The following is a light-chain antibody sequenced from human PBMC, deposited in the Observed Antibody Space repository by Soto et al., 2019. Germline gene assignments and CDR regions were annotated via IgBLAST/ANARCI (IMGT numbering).Light chain of an antibody. J-gene: IGKJ5*01. CDR2: DAS. Sequence: EIILTQSPVTLSVSPGERATLSCRASQSVGSNLAWYQQKPGQAPRLLIYDASNRATGIPARFSGSGSGTDFTLTISSLEPEDFAVYYCQQRSNWITFGQGTRLEI. CDR3: QQRSNWIT. V-gene: IGKV3-11*01. CDR1: QSVGSN.